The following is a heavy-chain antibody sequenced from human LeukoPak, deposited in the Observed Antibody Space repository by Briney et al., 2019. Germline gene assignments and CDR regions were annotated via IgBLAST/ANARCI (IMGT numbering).Heavy chain of an antibody. V-gene: IGHV1-2*02. CDR3: ARTYDSSGYYPQDY. J-gene: IGHJ4*02. D-gene: IGHD3-22*01. CDR1: GYTFTGYY. CDR2: INPNSGGT. Sequence: GASVKVSFKASGYTFTGYYMHWVRQAPGQGLEWMGWINPNSGGTNYAQKFQGRVTMTRDTSISTAYTELSRLRSDDTAVYYCARTYDSSGYYPQDYWGQGTLVTVSS.